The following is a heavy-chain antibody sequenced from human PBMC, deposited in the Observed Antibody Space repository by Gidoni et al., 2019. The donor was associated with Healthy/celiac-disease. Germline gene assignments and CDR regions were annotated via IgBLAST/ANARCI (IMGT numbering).Heavy chain of an antibody. CDR3: AKDLHDFDY. V-gene: IGHV3-23*01. J-gene: IGHJ4*02. Sequence: EVQLLESGGGLVQPGGSLRLSCAASGFTFSSYAMSWVRQAPGKGLEWGSGIRGSGGSTYYADSVKGRLTVSRDNSKNTLYLQMNSLRAEDTAVYYCAKDLHDFDYWGQGTLVTVSS. CDR1: GFTFSSYA. CDR2: IRGSGGST.